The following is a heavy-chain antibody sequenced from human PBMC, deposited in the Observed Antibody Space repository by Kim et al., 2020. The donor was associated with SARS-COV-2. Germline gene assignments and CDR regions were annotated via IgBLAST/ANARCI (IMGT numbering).Heavy chain of an antibody. J-gene: IGHJ4*02. Sequence: SETLSLTCAVYGGSFSGYYWSWIRQPPGKGLEWIGEINHSGSTNYNPSLKSRVTISVDTSKNQFSLKLSSVTAADTAVYYCARVVAAAGKKWDYWGQGT. CDR1: GGSFSGYY. CDR2: INHSGST. CDR3: ARVVAAAGKKWDY. V-gene: IGHV4-34*01. D-gene: IGHD6-13*01.